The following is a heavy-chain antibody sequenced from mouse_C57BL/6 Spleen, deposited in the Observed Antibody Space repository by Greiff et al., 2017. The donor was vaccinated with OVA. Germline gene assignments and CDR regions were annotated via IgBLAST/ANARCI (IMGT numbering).Heavy chain of an antibody. CDR1: GYSITSGYD. J-gene: IGHJ2*01. CDR3: ARGLTGVFDY. CDR2: ISYSGST. D-gene: IGHD4-1*01. V-gene: IGHV3-1*01. Sequence: DVQLVESGPGMVKPSQSLSLTCTVTGYSITSGYDWHWIRHFPGNKLEWMGYISYSGSTNYNPSLKSRISITHDTSKNHFFLKLNSVTTEDTATYYCARGLTGVFDYWGQGTTLTVSS.